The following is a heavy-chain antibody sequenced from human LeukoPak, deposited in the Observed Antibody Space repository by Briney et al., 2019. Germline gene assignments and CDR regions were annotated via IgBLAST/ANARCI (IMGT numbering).Heavy chain of an antibody. CDR2: IYPGDSDT. CDR1: GYSFTSYW. CDR3: ARPCSPMVRGAQDAFDI. Sequence: GESLKISSKGSGYSFTSYWIGWVRQMPGKGLEWMGIIYPGDSDTRYSPSFQGQVTISADKSISTAYLQWSSLKASDTAMYHCARPCSPMVRGAQDAFDIWGQGTMVTVSS. V-gene: IGHV5-51*01. J-gene: IGHJ3*02. D-gene: IGHD3-10*01.